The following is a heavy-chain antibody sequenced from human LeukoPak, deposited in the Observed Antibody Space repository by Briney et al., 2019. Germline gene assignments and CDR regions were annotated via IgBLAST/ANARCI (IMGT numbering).Heavy chain of an antibody. V-gene: IGHV3-49*03. CDR1: GFTFGDYA. CDR2: IRSKAYGGTT. J-gene: IGHJ4*02. D-gene: IGHD2-15*01. Sequence: GGSLRLSCTASGFTFGDYAMSWFRQAPGKGLEWVGFIRSKAYGGTTEYAASVKGRFTISRDDSKSIAYLQMNSPKTEDTAVYYCTRLDIVVVVAASLADYWGQGTLVTVSS. CDR3: TRLDIVVVVAASLADY.